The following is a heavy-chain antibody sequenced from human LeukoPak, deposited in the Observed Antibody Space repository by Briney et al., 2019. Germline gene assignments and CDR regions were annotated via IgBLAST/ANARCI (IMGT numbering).Heavy chain of an antibody. J-gene: IGHJ4*02. Sequence: ASVKVSCKASGYSFTRYGFSWVRQAPGQGLEWMGWISAYNGHTNYAQNFQGRVTMTTDTSTSTAYMELRSLRSDDTAVYFCARAYGSTWYGDYWGQGTLVTVSS. V-gene: IGHV1-18*01. D-gene: IGHD6-13*01. CDR1: GYSFTRYG. CDR2: ISAYNGHT. CDR3: ARAYGSTWYGDY.